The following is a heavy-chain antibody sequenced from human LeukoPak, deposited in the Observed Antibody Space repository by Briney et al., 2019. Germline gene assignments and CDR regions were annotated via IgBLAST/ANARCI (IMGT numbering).Heavy chain of an antibody. CDR1: GGSISSSSYY. D-gene: IGHD4-23*01. Sequence: PSETLSLTCTVSGGSISSSSYYWGWIRQPPGKGLEWVANIKQDGGEKYYVDSVKGRFTISRDNAKNSLYLQMNSLRAEDTAVYYCARGDKYGGNSVTFDIWGQGTMVTVSS. CDR3: ARGDKYGGNSVTFDI. CDR2: IKQDGGEK. J-gene: IGHJ3*02. V-gene: IGHV3-7*01.